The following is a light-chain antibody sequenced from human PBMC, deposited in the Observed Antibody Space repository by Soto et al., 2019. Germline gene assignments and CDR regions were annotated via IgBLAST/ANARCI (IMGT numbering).Light chain of an antibody. J-gene: IGLJ7*01. CDR2: RSD. V-gene: IGLV2-14*02. Sequence: QSALTQPASVSGSPGQSITISCSGTSRDIGAYNLVSWYQQPPGKAPKLLIYRSDQRPSGVPERFSGSKTGTSASLTISGLRPEDEAHYYCAAYTGNLNGPVFGGGTQLTVL. CDR3: AAYTGNLNGPV. CDR1: SRDIGAYNL.